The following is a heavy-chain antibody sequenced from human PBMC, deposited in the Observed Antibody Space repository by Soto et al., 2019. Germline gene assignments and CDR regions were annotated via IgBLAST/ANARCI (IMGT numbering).Heavy chain of an antibody. CDR3: ARDAFEIYYKFGLDV. D-gene: IGHD3-10*01. CDR1: GFSFSYYE. Sequence: GGSLRLSCAASGFSFSYYEMNWVRQTPGKGLEWLSYISSSGGTIKYADSVKGRFTISRDNAKNSLYLQMHSLRADDTAVYYCARDAFEIYYKFGLDVWGQGTPVTVSS. V-gene: IGHV3-48*03. J-gene: IGHJ6*02. CDR2: ISSSGGTI.